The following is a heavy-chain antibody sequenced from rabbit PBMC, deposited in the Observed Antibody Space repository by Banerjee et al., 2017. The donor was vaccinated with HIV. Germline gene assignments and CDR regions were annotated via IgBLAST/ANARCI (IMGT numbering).Heavy chain of an antibody. J-gene: IGHJ4*01. CDR2: IYNGDGSA. CDR3: ARGAIYASSSGVYYFNL. V-gene: IGHV1S7*01. D-gene: IGHD1-1*01. CDR1: GFTFSNYW. Sequence: QLEESGGGLVKPGGTLTLTCAVSGFTFSNYWMNWVRQAPGKGLEWIGYIYNGDGSASYASWVNGRFPISSHNAQNTLYLQLNSLTAADTATYFCARGAIYASSSGVYYFNLWGQGTLVTVS.